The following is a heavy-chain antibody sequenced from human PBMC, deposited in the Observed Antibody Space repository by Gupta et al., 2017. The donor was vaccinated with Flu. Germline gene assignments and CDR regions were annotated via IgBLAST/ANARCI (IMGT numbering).Heavy chain of an antibody. CDR1: DFTFSNAC. CDR3: TTGQL. D-gene: IGHD1-1*01. Sequence: QVVEYGGGLLKPGGALRLTCTGYDFTFSNACMSWVRQAPGKGLEWVALIKIYTDGGTVHYAAPVEGRVTISRDDSKDTVYLQMERLTIEDSGKYYCTTGQLWGQGTLVTV. CDR2: IKIYTDGGTV. J-gene: IGHJ4*02. V-gene: IGHV3-15*01.